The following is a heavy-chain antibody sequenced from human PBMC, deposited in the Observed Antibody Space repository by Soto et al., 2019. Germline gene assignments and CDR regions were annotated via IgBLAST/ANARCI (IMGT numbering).Heavy chain of an antibody. V-gene: IGHV1-8*01. CDR1: GYTFTTYD. CDR2: MNPSTGNT. CDR3: ARRKERSGPHYFDS. D-gene: IGHD6-25*01. J-gene: IGHJ4*02. Sequence: ASVKVSCKASGYTFTTYDIHWVRQAPGQGLEWLRWMNPSTGNTGYAQAFRGRVTVTSDISISTAYMELSSLTSDDTAFYFCARRKERSGPHYFDSWGQGTLVTVSS.